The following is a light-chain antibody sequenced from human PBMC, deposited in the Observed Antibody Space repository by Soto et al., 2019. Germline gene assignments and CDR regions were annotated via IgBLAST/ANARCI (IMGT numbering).Light chain of an antibody. CDR3: ETWHSNTHRVV. CDR1: SGHSTYI. Sequence: QLVLTQSSSASASLGSSVKLTCTLSSGHSTYIIAWHQQQPGKAPRYLMKLEGSGSYNKGSGVPDRFSGSSFGADRYLTISNLQFEDEADYYCETWHSNTHRVVFGGGTKVTVL. J-gene: IGLJ2*01. V-gene: IGLV4-60*02. CDR2: LEGSGSY.